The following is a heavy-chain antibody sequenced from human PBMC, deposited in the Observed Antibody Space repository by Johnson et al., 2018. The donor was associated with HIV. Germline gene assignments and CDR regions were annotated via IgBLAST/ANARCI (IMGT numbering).Heavy chain of an antibody. CDR3: ARYQLGGDAFDI. CDR2: IYSGGST. D-gene: IGHD7-27*01. CDR1: GFTFSSYG. Sequence: VQLVESGGGVVQPGRSLRLSCAASGFTFSSYGMHWVRQAPGKGLEWVAVIYSGGSTYYADSVKGRFTISRDNSKNTLYLQMNSLRAEDTAVYYCARYQLGGDAFDIWGQGTMVTVSS. V-gene: IGHV3-NL1*01. J-gene: IGHJ3*02.